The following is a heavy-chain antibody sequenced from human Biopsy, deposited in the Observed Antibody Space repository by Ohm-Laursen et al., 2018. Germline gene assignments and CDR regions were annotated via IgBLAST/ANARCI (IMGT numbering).Heavy chain of an antibody. V-gene: IGHV3-21*04. Sequence: SLRLSCAASGFSFSTSGMHWVRQAPGKGLEWVSSISAGSNYIYYTDSVKGRFTISRDNAQNSLYLQMNSLRAEDTAVYYCAEGDWIYYFDYWGQGTLVTVSS. CDR2: ISAGSNYI. D-gene: IGHD2-21*02. CDR3: AEGDWIYYFDY. CDR1: GFSFSTSG. J-gene: IGHJ4*02.